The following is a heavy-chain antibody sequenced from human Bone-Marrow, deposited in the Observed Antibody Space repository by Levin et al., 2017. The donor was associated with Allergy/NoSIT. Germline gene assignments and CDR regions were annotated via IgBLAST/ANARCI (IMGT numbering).Heavy chain of an antibody. Sequence: GGSLRLSCAASGFTVSYNYMSWVRQAPGKGLEWVSVIYSGGATYYADSVEGRFAISRDNSKNTLYLQMNSLRADDTAVYYCEGSGDGHKKRAEYWGQGTLVTVSS. J-gene: IGHJ4*02. CDR3: EGSGDGHKKRAEY. CDR1: GFTVSYNY. CDR2: IYSGGAT. V-gene: IGHV3-53*01. D-gene: IGHD5-24*01.